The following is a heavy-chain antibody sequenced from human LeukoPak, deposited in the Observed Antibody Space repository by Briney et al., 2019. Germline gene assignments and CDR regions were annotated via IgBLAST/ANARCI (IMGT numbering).Heavy chain of an antibody. CDR1: GFTFSSYW. J-gene: IGHJ5*02. V-gene: IGHV4-59*01. CDR3: ARALTYYYDSRGSIYP. CDR2: ISYSGST. Sequence: GSLRLSCAASGFTFSSYWMSWIRQPPGKGLEWIGYISYSGSTNYNPSLKSRVTISVDTPKNQFSLKLSSVTAADTAVYYCARALTYYYDSRGSIYPWGQGTLVTVSS. D-gene: IGHD3-22*01.